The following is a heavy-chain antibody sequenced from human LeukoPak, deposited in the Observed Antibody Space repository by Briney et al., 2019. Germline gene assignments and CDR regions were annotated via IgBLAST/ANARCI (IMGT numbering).Heavy chain of an antibody. D-gene: IGHD6-13*01. Sequence: GGSLRLSCAASGFTFRSYGMSWVRQAPGKGLEWVSAIRGSGGSTYYADSVKGRFTISRDNSKNTLYLQMNSLRAEDTAVYYCASRTHSSSWYQPSYYYYMDVWGKGTTVTVSS. V-gene: IGHV3-23*01. CDR3: ASRTHSSSWYQPSYYYYMDV. J-gene: IGHJ6*03. CDR1: GFTFRSYG. CDR2: IRGSGGST.